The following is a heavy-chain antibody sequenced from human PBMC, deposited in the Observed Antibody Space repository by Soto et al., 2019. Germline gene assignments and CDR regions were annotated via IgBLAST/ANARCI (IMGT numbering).Heavy chain of an antibody. V-gene: IGHV4-59*11. D-gene: IGHD1-26*01. CDR3: ARDGREASGMDV. CDR1: GGSISSHY. Sequence: SETLSLTCTVSGGSISSHYWSWVRQAPGKGLEWIGHIYYRGITSYNPSLRSRSTISVDTSNNQFSLKLNSVTTADTAVYYCARDGREASGMDVWGQGTKVTVSS. J-gene: IGHJ6*02. CDR2: IYYRGIT.